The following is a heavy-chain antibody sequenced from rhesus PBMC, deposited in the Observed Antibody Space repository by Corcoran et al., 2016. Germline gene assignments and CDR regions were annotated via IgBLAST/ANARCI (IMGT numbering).Heavy chain of an antibody. V-gene: IGHV4-122*02. CDR1: GGSISSSYYY. Sequence: QVQLQESGPGLVKPSETLSLTCAVSGGSISSSYYYWSWIRQAPGKGLEWIGYYSYSGNTSYNPSLKSRVTSSGDTSKTQFSLKLSSVTAADTAMYYCARDEIYSNHATLFDYWGQGVLVTVSS. CDR2: YSYSGNT. CDR3: ARDEIYSNHATLFDY. J-gene: IGHJ4*01. D-gene: IGHD4-23*01.